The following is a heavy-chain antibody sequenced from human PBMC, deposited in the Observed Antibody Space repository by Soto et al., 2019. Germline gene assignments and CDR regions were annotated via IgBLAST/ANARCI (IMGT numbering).Heavy chain of an antibody. D-gene: IGHD3-3*01. V-gene: IGHV4-4*02. CDR3: ARGGITMYDYALDV. J-gene: IGHJ6*02. Sequence: SSETLSLTCAVSGGSISSSNWWSWVRQPPGKGLEWIGEIYHSGSTNYNPSLKSRVTISADTSRNQFSLKLSSVTAADTAVFYCARGGITMYDYALDVWGQGTTVTVSS. CDR1: GGSISSSNW. CDR2: IYHSGST.